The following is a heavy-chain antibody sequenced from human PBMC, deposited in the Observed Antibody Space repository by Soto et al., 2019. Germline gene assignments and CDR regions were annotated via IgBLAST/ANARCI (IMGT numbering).Heavy chain of an antibody. D-gene: IGHD3-22*01. J-gene: IGHJ3*01. CDR3: ARDQLYYNDISGRPLNAFDV. V-gene: IGHV3-48*01. CDR2: IGIGSSTK. CDR1: GFTFRNYG. Sequence: GGSLRLSCAASGFTFRNYGMNWVRQAPGKGLEWVSYIGIGSSTKYYADSVEGRFTISRDNAKNSLYLQMNSLRAEDTAVYYCARDQLYYNDISGRPLNAFDVWGQGAMVTVSS.